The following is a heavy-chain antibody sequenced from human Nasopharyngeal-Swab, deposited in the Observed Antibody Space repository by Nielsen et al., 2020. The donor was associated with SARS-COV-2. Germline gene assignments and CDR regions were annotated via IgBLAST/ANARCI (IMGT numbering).Heavy chain of an antibody. CDR1: GGSFSGYY. Sequence: GSLRLSCAVYGGSFSGYYWSWIRQPPGKGLEWIGEINHSGSTNYNPSLKSRVTISVDTSKNQFSLELSSVTAADTAVYYCARTDIVVVPAATTPRKDGMDVWGQGTTVTVSS. V-gene: IGHV4-34*01. CDR3: ARTDIVVVPAATTPRKDGMDV. D-gene: IGHD2-2*01. J-gene: IGHJ6*02. CDR2: INHSGST.